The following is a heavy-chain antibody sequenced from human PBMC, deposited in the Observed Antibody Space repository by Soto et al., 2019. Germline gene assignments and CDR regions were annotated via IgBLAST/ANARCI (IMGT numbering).Heavy chain of an antibody. Sequence: PGGSLRLSCAASGFTFSSCAMGWVRQAPGKGLEWVSAISGSGGSTYYADSVKGRFTISRDNSKNTLYLQMNSLRAEDTAVYYCAKSLRYFDWLSPDAFDIWGQGTMVTVSS. V-gene: IGHV3-23*01. D-gene: IGHD3-9*01. CDR3: AKSLRYFDWLSPDAFDI. J-gene: IGHJ3*02. CDR1: GFTFSSCA. CDR2: ISGSGGST.